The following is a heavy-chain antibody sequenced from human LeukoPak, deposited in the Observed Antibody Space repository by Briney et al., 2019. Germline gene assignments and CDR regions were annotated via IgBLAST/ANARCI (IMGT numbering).Heavy chain of an antibody. J-gene: IGHJ4*02. Sequence: GGSLRLSCAASGFTFSSFAINWVRQAPGKGLEWVSVITGSGSGADYADSVKGRFTISRDNAKNSLYLQMNSLRAEDTALYYCAKDISGEIAVAGGFDYWGQGTLVTVSS. CDR1: GFTFSSFA. CDR3: AKDISGEIAVAGGFDY. D-gene: IGHD6-19*01. V-gene: IGHV3-23*01. CDR2: ITGSGSGA.